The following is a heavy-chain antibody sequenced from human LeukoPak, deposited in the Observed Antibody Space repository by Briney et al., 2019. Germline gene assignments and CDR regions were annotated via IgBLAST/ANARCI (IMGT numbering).Heavy chain of an antibody. CDR1: GYTFTSYD. CDR2: MNPNSGNT. J-gene: IGHJ3*02. D-gene: IGHD3-22*01. V-gene: IGHV1-8*01. Sequence: GASVKVSCKASGYTFTSYDINWMRQATGQGLEWMGWMNPNSGNTGYAQKFQGRVTMTRNTSISTAYMELSSLRSEDTAVYYCASGRDYYDSSGYLDHAFDIWGQGTMVTVSS. CDR3: ASGRDYYDSSGYLDHAFDI.